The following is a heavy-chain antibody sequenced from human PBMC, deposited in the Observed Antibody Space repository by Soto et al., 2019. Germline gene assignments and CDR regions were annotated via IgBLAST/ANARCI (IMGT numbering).Heavy chain of an antibody. V-gene: IGHV3-7*01. CDR3: ASQSYDSSPESPLGRNDY. D-gene: IGHD5-12*01. J-gene: IGHJ4*02. CDR2: IKQDGSEK. CDR1: GFTFSSYW. Sequence: VGSLRLSCAASGFTFSSYWMSWVRQAPGKGLEWVANIKQDGSEKYYVDSVKGRFTISRDNAKNSLYLQMNSLRAEDTAVYYCASQSYDSSPESPLGRNDYWGQGTLVTVSS.